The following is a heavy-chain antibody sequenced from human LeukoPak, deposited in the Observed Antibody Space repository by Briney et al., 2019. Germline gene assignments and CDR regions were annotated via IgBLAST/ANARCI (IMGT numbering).Heavy chain of an antibody. D-gene: IGHD2-2*01. CDR1: GFTFSSYG. Sequence: GGSLRLSCAASGFTFSSYGMHWVRQAPGKGLEWVAFIRYDGSNKYYADSVKGRFTISRDNSKNTLYLQMNSLRAEDTAVYYCAKALSSTSLYYFDYWGQGTLVTVSS. CDR3: AKALSSTSLYYFDY. J-gene: IGHJ4*02. CDR2: IRYDGSNK. V-gene: IGHV3-30*02.